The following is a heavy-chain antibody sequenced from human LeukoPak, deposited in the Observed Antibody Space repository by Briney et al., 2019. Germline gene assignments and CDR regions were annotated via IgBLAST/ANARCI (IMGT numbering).Heavy chain of an antibody. J-gene: IGHJ4*02. Sequence: ASVKVSCKASGYTFTGYYMHWVRQAPGQGLEWMGWISAYNGNTNYAQKLQGRVTMTTDTSTSTAYMELRSLRSDDTAVYYCAREVPYDSSVYYQPFDYWGQGTLVTVSS. CDR2: ISAYNGNT. CDR3: AREVPYDSSVYYQPFDY. CDR1: GYTFTGYY. D-gene: IGHD3-22*01. V-gene: IGHV1-18*04.